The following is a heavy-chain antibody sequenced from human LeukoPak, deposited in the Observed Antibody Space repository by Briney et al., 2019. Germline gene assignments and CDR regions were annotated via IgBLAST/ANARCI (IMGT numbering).Heavy chain of an antibody. J-gene: IGHJ4*02. CDR3: ARGGDSYYFDY. CDR1: GGSFSGYY. Sequence: SETLSLTCAVYGGSFSGYYWSWIRQPPGKGLEWIGEINHSGSTNYNPSLKSRVTIPVDTSKNQFSLKLSSVTAADTAVYYCARGGDSYYFDYWGQGTLVTVSS. D-gene: IGHD2-21*02. CDR2: INHSGST. V-gene: IGHV4-34*01.